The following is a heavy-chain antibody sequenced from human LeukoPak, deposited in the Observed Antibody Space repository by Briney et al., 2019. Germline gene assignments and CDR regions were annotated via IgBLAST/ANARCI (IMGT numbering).Heavy chain of an antibody. V-gene: IGHV4-34*01. CDR2: INHSGST. J-gene: IGHJ6*03. CDR3: ARVGQVPAAMPDYYYYYMDV. D-gene: IGHD2-2*01. CDR1: GGSISSYY. Sequence: SETLSLTCTVSGGSISSYYWSWIRQPPGKGLEWIGEINHSGSTNYNPSLKSRVTISVDTSKNQFSLKLSSVTAADTAVYYCARVGQVPAAMPDYYYYYMDVWGKGTTVTVSS.